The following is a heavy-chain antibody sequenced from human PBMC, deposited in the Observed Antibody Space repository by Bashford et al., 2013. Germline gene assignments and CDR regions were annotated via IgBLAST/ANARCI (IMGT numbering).Heavy chain of an antibody. CDR3: ARIRGGYYIDY. V-gene: IGHV3-11*01. D-gene: IGHD2-21*02. Sequence: VKGRFTISRDNAKNSLYLQLNSLRAEDTAVYYCARIRGGYYIDYWGQGTLVTVSS. J-gene: IGHJ4*02.